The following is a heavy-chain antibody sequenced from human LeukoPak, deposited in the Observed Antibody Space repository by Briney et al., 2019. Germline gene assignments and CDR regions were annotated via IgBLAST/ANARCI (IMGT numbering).Heavy chain of an antibody. CDR2: ISSSGSSI. J-gene: IGHJ6*02. D-gene: IGHD3-9*01. V-gene: IGHV3-11*01. Sequence: PGGSLRLSCAASGFTFSDYYMSWMRQAPGKGLEWVSYISSSGSSIYYADSVKGRFTISRDNAKNSLYLQMNSLRAEDTAVYYCARRGYFDSQRDYYYGMDVWGQGTTVTVSS. CDR1: GFTFSDYY. CDR3: ARRGYFDSQRDYYYGMDV.